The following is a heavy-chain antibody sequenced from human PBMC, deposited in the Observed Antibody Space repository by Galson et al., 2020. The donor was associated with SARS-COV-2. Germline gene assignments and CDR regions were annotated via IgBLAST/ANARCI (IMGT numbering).Heavy chain of an antibody. CDR2: ISSSGSTI. V-gene: IGHV3-48*03. J-gene: IGHJ4*02. CDR1: RFTFSSYE. CDR3: ARAGATMYYFHY. Sequence: GGSLRLSCAASRFTFSSYEMNWVRQAPGKGLEWVSYISSSGSTIYYADSVKGRFTISRDNAKNSLYLQMNSLRAEETAVYYCARAGATMYYFHYWGQGTLVTVSS. D-gene: IGHD5-12*01.